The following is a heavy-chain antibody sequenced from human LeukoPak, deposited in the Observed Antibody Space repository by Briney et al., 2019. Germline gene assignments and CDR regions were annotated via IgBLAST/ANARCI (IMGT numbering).Heavy chain of an antibody. CDR3: TKTSGGGGHDS. V-gene: IGHV4-38-2*01. CDR1: GYSIGTGNY. Sequence: SSETLSLTCSVSGYSIGTGNYWAWVRQPPGKGLEWIGCVYHSGTHYKSSLTSRATISMDTSANQFSLKLTSMTAADSAFYYCTKTSGGGGHDSWGQGILVTVSS. CDR2: VYHSGT. J-gene: IGHJ5*01. D-gene: IGHD4-23*01.